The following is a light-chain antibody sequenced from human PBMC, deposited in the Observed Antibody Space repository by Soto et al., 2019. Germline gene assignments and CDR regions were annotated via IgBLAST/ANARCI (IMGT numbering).Light chain of an antibody. J-gene: IGLJ1*01. V-gene: IGLV1-40*01. CDR1: SSNIGAGFD. CDR2: GNS. CDR3: QSYDSSLSGYV. Sequence: QSVLTQPPSVSGAPGQRVTISCTGSSSNIGAGFDARWYQQLPGTAPKVLIYGNSNRPSGVPDRFTGSKSATSASLAITGLQAEDEADYYCQSYDSSLSGYVFGTGTKVTVL.